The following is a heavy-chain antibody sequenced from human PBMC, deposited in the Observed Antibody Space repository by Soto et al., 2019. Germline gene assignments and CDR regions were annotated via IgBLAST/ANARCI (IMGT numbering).Heavy chain of an antibody. CDR2: ISYDGSNK. D-gene: IGHD2-15*01. V-gene: IGHV3-30*18. J-gene: IGHJ6*03. CDR1: GFTFSSYG. Sequence: GGSLRLSCAASGFTFSSYGMHWVRQAPGKGLEWVAVISYDGSNKYYADSVKGRFTIPRDNSKNTLYLQMNSLRAEDTAVYYCAKRMMATKNRVVVAARTYYYYYMDVWGKGTTVTVSS. CDR3: AKRMMATKNRVVVAARTYYYYYMDV.